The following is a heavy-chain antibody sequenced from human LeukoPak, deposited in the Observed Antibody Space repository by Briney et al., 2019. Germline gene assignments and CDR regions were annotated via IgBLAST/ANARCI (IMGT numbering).Heavy chain of an antibody. CDR1: GFTFSSYD. Sequence: GSLRLSCAASGFTFSSYDMHWVRQATGKGLEWVSAIGTAGDTYYPGSVKGRFTISRENAKNSLYLQMNSLRAGDTAVYYCARSVPAHLLWFGEGTYYFDYWGQGTLVTVSS. D-gene: IGHD3-10*01. CDR2: IGTAGDT. CDR3: ARSVPAHLLWFGEGTYYFDY. V-gene: IGHV3-13*01. J-gene: IGHJ4*02.